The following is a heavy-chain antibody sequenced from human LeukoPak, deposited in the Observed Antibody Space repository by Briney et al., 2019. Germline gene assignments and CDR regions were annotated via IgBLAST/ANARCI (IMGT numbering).Heavy chain of an antibody. CDR1: SGTISSSH. V-gene: IGHV4-59*08. Sequence: SETLSLTCTVSSGTISSSHWSWIRQPPGKGLEWIGCISYSGSTNYNPSFRSRVTISKDTFKNQFSLKLSSVTAADTAVYYCARLCSSTSCYVSSDIWGQGTMVTVSS. CDR2: ISYSGST. J-gene: IGHJ3*02. CDR3: ARLCSSTSCYVSSDI. D-gene: IGHD2-2*01.